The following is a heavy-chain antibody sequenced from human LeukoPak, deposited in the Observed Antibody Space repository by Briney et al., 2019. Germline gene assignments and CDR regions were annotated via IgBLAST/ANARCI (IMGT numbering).Heavy chain of an antibody. J-gene: IGHJ4*02. CDR2: ISGSGGST. CDR1: GFTFSSYA. D-gene: IGHD3-9*01. Sequence: PGGSLRLSCAASGFTFSSYAMSWVRQAPGKGLEWVSAISGSGGSTYYADSVKGRFTISRDNSKNTLYLQMNSLRAEGTAVYYCARENMYYDILTGYYSGGIDYWGQGTLVTVSS. V-gene: IGHV3-23*01. CDR3: ARENMYYDILTGYYSGGIDY.